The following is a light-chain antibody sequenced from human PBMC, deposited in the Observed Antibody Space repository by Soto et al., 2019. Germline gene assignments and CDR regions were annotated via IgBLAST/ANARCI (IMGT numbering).Light chain of an antibody. Sequence: QSVLTQPPSASGSRGQSVTISCTGASSDVGGDNFVSWYQQHPGKAPKLMIYEVSKRPSGVPDRFSGSKSGNTASLTVSGLQAEDEADYYCSSYAGSNNWVFGGGTKLTVL. CDR3: SSYAGSNNWV. J-gene: IGLJ3*02. V-gene: IGLV2-8*01. CDR2: EVS. CDR1: SSDVGGDNF.